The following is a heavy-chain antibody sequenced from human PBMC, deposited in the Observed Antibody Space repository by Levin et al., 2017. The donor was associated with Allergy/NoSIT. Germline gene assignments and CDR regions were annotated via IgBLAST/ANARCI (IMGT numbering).Heavy chain of an antibody. V-gene: IGHV3-9*01. D-gene: IGHD6-6*01. Sequence: SLKISCAASGFTLDDYAMHWVRQAPGKGLEWVSGISWNSNKIDYADSVKGRFTISKDNAKKSLFLQMDRLRGDDTALYYCAKDHSSSSDVFEYCGQGTLVTVSS. CDR3: AKDHSSSSDVFEY. CDR1: GFTLDDYA. CDR2: ISWNSNKI. J-gene: IGHJ4*02.